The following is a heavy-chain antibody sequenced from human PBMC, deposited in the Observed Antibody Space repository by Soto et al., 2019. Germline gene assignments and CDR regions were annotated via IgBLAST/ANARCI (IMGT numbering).Heavy chain of an antibody. CDR2: IRRKRGNDGT. Sequence: EVQLVESGGGLVQPGGSLKLSCAASGLAFSDSAMHWVRQASGKGLEWIGRIRRKRGNDGTAYAASVKGRFTISRDDSKTTTYLQMNSLKIEDTAVYYCSRRRDWTAVDPLDYWGQGTLVTVSS. D-gene: IGHD5-18*01. J-gene: IGHJ4*02. V-gene: IGHV3-73*02. CDR1: GLAFSDSA. CDR3: SRRRDWTAVDPLDY.